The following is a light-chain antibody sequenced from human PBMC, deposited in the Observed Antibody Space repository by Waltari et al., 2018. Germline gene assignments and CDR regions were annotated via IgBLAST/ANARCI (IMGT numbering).Light chain of an antibody. Sequence: EIVLTQSPGTLSLSTGARATLSCRASQSVSSSYLAWYQQKPGQAPRLLIYGASSRATGIPDRFSGSGSGTDFTLTISRLEPEDFAVYYCQQGDTFGQGTKLEIK. J-gene: IGKJ2*01. V-gene: IGKV3-20*01. CDR2: GAS. CDR3: QQGDT. CDR1: QSVSSSY.